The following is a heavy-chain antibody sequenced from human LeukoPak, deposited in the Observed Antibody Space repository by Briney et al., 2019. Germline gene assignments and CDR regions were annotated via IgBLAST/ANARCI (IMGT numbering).Heavy chain of an antibody. J-gene: IGHJ4*02. Sequence: KPGGSLRLSCAASGFTFSSYEMNWVRQAPGKGLEWVSSISSSSSYIYYADSVKGRFTISRDNAKNSLYLQMNSLRAEDTAVYYCARGPTPAQDPVGYWGQGTLVTVSS. CDR3: ARGPTPAQDPVGY. CDR1: GFTFSSYE. CDR2: ISSSSSYI. D-gene: IGHD1-14*01. V-gene: IGHV3-21*01.